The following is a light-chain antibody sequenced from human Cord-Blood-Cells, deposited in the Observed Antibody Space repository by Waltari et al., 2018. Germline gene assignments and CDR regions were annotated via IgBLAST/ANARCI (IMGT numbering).Light chain of an antibody. CDR1: QSVSSSY. J-gene: IGKJ2*01. CDR3: QQYGSAPYT. CDR2: GAS. V-gene: IGKV3-20*01. Sequence: EIVLTQSPGTLSLSPGERATLSCRASQSVSSSYLAWYQQKPGQAPRLRIYGASSRATGSPDRFSGSGSGRDFTLTISRLEPEDFAVYYCQQYGSAPYTFGQGTKLEIK.